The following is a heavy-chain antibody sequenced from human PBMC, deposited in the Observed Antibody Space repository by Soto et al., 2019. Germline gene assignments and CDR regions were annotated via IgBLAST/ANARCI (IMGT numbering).Heavy chain of an antibody. J-gene: IGHJ5*02. CDR2: ISAYNGNT. D-gene: IGHD3-3*01. CDR3: ARDYRWYYDFWSGPYWFDP. Sequence: ASVKVSCKASGYTFTSYGISWVRQAPGQGLEWMGWISAYNGNTNYAQKLQGRVTMTTDTSTSTAYMELRSLRSDDTAVYYCARDYRWYYDFWSGPYWFDPWGQGTLVTVSS. V-gene: IGHV1-18*01. CDR1: GYTFTSYG.